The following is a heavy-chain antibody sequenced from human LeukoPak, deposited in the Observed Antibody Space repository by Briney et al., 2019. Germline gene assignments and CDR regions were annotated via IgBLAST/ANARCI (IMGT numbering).Heavy chain of an antibody. CDR2: IIPIFGTA. V-gene: IGHV1-69*13. CDR3: ARERDYYDSSGSSDY. CDR1: GGTFSSYA. J-gene: IGHJ4*02. D-gene: IGHD3-22*01. Sequence: SVKVSCKASGGTFSSYAISWVQQAPGQGLEWMGGIIPIFGTANYAQKFQGRVTITADESTSTAYMELSSLRSEDTAVYYCARERDYYDSSGSSDYWGQGTLVTVSS.